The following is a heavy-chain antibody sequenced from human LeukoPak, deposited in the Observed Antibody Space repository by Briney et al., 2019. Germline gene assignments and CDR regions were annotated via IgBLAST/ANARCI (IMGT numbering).Heavy chain of an antibody. Sequence: ASVKVSCKASGYTFTSYGISWVRQAPGQGLEWMGWISAYNGNTNYAQKLQGRVTMTTDTSTSTAYMELRSLRSDDTAVYYCARLYDSSGYYYGVGDYWGQGTLVTVSS. V-gene: IGHV1-18*01. CDR2: ISAYNGNT. D-gene: IGHD3-22*01. CDR1: GYTFTSYG. CDR3: ARLYDSSGYYYGVGDY. J-gene: IGHJ4*02.